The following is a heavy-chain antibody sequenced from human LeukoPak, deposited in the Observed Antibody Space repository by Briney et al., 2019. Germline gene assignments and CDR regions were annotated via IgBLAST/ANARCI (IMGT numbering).Heavy chain of an antibody. CDR1: GFTFSSYA. V-gene: IGHV3-33*01. D-gene: IGHD6-13*01. Sequence: SGGSLRLSCAASGFTFSSYAMSWVRPAPGTGREWVSDICDDGSNKYYADSVKGRFTISRDNSKNTLYLQMNSLRAEDTAVYYCARLPTPSSIAAAQTDYWGQGTLVTVSS. J-gene: IGHJ4*02. CDR2: ICDDGSNK. CDR3: ARLPTPSSIAAAQTDY.